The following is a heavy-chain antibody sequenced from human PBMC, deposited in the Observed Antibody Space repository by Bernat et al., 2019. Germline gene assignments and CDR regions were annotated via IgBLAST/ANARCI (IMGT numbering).Heavy chain of an antibody. J-gene: IGHJ4*02. CDR2: IDSDGSRI. CDR3: ASYKGGATKDY. D-gene: IGHD5-12*01. CDR1: GFTFSSYW. V-gene: IGHV3-74*01. Sequence: EVQLVESGGGLVQPGGSLRLSCAASGFTFSSYWMYWVRQAPGKGLVWVSGIDSDGSRITYADSVRGRFTISRDNAKKTLYLQMNSVRAEDTAEYYCASYKGGATKDYWGQGTLVTVSS.